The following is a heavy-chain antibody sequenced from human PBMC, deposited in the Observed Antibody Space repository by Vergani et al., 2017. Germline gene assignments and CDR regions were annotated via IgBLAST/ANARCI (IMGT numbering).Heavy chain of an antibody. CDR1: GGSLSGYY. CDR2: INHSGST. J-gene: IGHJ2*01. Sequence: QMQLQQWGAGLLKPSETLSLTCAVYGGSLSGYYWSWIRQPPGKGLEWIGEINHSGSTNYNPSVKSRVTISVDTSRNQCSLLSSVTAADTAVYYCARGARRCTSTSCYRVWYFDLWGRGVLVTVSS. V-gene: IGHV4-34*01. CDR3: ARGARRCTSTSCYRVWYFDL. D-gene: IGHD2-2*02.